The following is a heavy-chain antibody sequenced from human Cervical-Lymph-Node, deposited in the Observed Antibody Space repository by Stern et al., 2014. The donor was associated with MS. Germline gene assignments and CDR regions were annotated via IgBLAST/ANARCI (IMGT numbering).Heavy chain of an antibody. Sequence: EVQLVQSGAEVKKPGQSLKISCKGSGYSFTNSWIGWVRQMPGKGLELMVIISPVDSETRYSPSFQGQATLSVAKSTNTAYVQWTSLEASDTAMYYCARQGCATTSCHTIDSWGQGTLITVSS. J-gene: IGHJ4*02. CDR3: ARQGCATTSCHTIDS. CDR1: GYSFTNSW. D-gene: IGHD2-2*02. CDR2: ISPVDSET. V-gene: IGHV5-51*01.